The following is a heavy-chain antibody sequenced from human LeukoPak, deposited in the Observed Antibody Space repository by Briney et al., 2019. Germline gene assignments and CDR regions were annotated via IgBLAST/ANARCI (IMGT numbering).Heavy chain of an antibody. CDR1: GFTLGFTFNDYA. J-gene: IGHJ6*03. Sequence: GGSLRLSCAASGFTLGFTFNDYAMSWVRQAPGKGLEWVSLIGGDGSRVYYADSVKGRFTVSRDNAKNSLYLQMNSLRAEDTAVYYCARYGVTIFGVAHFYYMDVWGKGTTVTVSS. D-gene: IGHD3-3*01. V-gene: IGHV3-43*02. CDR3: ARYGVTIFGVAHFYYMDV. CDR2: IGGDGSRV.